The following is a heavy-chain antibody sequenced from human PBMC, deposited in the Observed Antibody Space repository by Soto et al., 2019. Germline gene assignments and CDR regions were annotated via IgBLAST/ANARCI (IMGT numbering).Heavy chain of an antibody. CDR2: INTDGSST. J-gene: IGHJ4*02. D-gene: IGHD2-15*01. CDR1: GFTFSSYW. V-gene: IGHV3-74*01. CDR3: ARRGSGVTRGLHY. Sequence: VQLVESGGGLVQPGGSLRLSCAASGFTFSSYWMHWVRQAPGKGLVWISRINTDGSSTSYVDSVQGRFTISRDNGKNTLFLQMNSLRGEDTAVYYCARRGSGVTRGLHYWGQGTLVIVSS.